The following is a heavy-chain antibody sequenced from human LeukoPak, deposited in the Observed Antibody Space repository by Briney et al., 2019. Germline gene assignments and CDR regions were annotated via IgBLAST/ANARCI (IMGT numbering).Heavy chain of an antibody. Sequence: GSPRLSRAASGFTFSYAWMNLVRQAPGKGLDWVGRIKSKTDGGTTDYAAPVKGRFTISRDDSENTLYLQMNSLKTEDTAVYYCTAGLGLTDNDYWGQGTLVTVSS. CDR1: GFTFSYAW. D-gene: IGHD7-27*01. CDR3: TAGLGLTDNDY. J-gene: IGHJ4*02. V-gene: IGHV3-15*01. CDR2: IKSKTDGGTT.